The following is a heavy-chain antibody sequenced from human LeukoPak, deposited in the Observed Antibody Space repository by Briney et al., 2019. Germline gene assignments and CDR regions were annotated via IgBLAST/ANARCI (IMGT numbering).Heavy chain of an antibody. J-gene: IGHJ6*03. V-gene: IGHV1-18*01. Sequence: ASVKVSCKASGYTFTSYDINWVRQATGQGLEWMGWISAYNGNTNYAQKLQGRVTMTTDTSTSTAYMELRSLRSDDTAVYYCARQPMVRGVITGYYMDVWGKGTTVTISS. CDR2: ISAYNGNT. D-gene: IGHD3-10*01. CDR3: ARQPMVRGVITGYYMDV. CDR1: GYTFTSYD.